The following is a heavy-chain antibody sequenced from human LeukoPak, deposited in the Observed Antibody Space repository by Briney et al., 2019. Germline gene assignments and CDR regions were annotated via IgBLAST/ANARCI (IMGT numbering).Heavy chain of an antibody. V-gene: IGHV3-74*01. CDR3: VRGASGGHYVIDY. CDR2: ISPDGRST. CDR1: GFTYGNYL. D-gene: IGHD1-26*01. J-gene: IGHJ4*02. Sequence: GSLRLSCAASGFTYGNYLMHWVRQAPGKVLVWVSRISPDGRSTNYADFVKGRFTVSRDNAMNTVYLQMNSLRTEDTAVYYCVRGASGGHYVIDYWGQGTLVTVSS.